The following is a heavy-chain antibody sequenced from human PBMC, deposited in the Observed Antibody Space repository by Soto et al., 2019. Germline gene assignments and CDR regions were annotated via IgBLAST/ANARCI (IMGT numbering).Heavy chain of an antibody. CDR1: GGSISSGGYY. J-gene: IGHJ4*02. V-gene: IGHV4-31*03. D-gene: IGHD3-10*01. CDR3: ARGVTMVRGVIHTPYFDY. CDR2: IYYSGST. Sequence: QVQLQESGPGLVKPSQTLSLTCTVSGGSISSGGYYWSWIRQHPGKGLEWIGYIYYSGSTYYNPSLKSRVTISVDTSKNQFSRKLSSVTAADTAVYYCARGVTMVRGVIHTPYFDYWGQGTLVTVSS.